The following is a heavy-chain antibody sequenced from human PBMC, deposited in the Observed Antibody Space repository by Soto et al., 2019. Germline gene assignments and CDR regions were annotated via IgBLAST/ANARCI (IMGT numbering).Heavy chain of an antibody. D-gene: IGHD2-15*01. CDR1: GYTFIDYW. CDR2: VYPRDSDT. CDR3: ARPPLPGYSIHFNS. V-gene: IGHV5-51*01. Sequence: PGESLKISCKASGYTFIDYWIGWVRQMPGKGREWMGIVYPRDSDTRYSPSFQGQVTISADSSTGTAFLQWRSLKASDTALYYCARPPLPGYSIHFNSWGQGTLVTVSS. J-gene: IGHJ4*02.